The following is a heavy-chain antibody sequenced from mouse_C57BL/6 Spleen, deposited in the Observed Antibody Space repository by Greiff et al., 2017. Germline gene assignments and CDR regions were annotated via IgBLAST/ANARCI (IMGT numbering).Heavy chain of an antibody. CDR2: ISDGGSYT. J-gene: IGHJ2*01. CDR3: ARGRGTTKDYFDY. Sequence: EVKVIESGGGLVKPGGSLKLSCAASGFTFSSYAMSWVRQTPEKRLEWVATISDGGSYTDYPDNVKGRFTISRDNAKNNLYLQMSHLKSEDTAMYYCARGRGTTKDYFDYWGQGTTLTVSS. D-gene: IGHD1-1*01. CDR1: GFTFSSYA. V-gene: IGHV5-4*03.